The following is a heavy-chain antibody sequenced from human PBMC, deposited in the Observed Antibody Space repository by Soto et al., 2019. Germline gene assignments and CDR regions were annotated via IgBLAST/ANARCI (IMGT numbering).Heavy chain of an antibody. Sequence: SQTLSLTCAISVDSVSSNSVAWHWIRQSPSRGLEWLGRTYFRSKWYNHYAVSVKSRITINPDTSKNQFSLQLNSVTPEDTAVYYCSRGYTWAFDYWGQGTLVTVSS. V-gene: IGHV6-1*01. CDR1: VDSVSSNSVA. CDR3: SRGYTWAFDY. CDR2: TYFRSKWYN. J-gene: IGHJ4*02. D-gene: IGHD2-2*02.